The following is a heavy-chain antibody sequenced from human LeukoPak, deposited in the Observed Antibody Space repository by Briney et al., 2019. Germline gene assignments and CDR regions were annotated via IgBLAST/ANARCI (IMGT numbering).Heavy chain of an antibody. CDR3: AKDPYDYVWGSYPNWFDP. CDR1: GLTFSSSA. Sequence: GGSLRLSCVASGLTFSSSALSWVRQAPGKGLEWVSAISGSGGSTYYADSVKGRFTISRDNSKNTLYLQMNSLRAEDTAVYYCAKDPYDYVWGSYPNWFDPWGQGTLVTVSS. J-gene: IGHJ5*02. D-gene: IGHD3-16*02. V-gene: IGHV3-23*01. CDR2: ISGSGGST.